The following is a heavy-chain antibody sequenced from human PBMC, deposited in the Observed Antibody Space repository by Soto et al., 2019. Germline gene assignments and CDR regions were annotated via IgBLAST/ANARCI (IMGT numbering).Heavy chain of an antibody. Sequence: QVQLLESGPGLLKPSETLSLICTVSGGSINSFYWSWIRQSAGKGLEWIGRIYASGTTNYNPSLESRVTMSVDTSKNQVSLKLTSVTAADTAVYCCARDRIVGLSYFDYWGQGTLVTVSS. CDR1: GGSINSFY. CDR2: IYASGTT. J-gene: IGHJ4*02. CDR3: ARDRIVGLSYFDY. V-gene: IGHV4-4*07. D-gene: IGHD1-26*01.